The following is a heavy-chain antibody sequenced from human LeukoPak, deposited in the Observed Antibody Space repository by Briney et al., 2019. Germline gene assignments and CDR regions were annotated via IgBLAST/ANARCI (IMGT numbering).Heavy chain of an antibody. D-gene: IGHD5-12*01. J-gene: IGHJ6*03. V-gene: IGHV4-61*02. CDR2: IYTSGST. CDR3: ARGQRAMDSGYDSAYMDV. CDR1: GGSISSGSYY. Sequence: SQTLSLTCTVSGGSISSGSYYWSWIRQPAGKGLEWIGRIYTSGSTNYNPSLKSRVTISVDTSKNQFSLKLSSVTAADTAVYYCARGQRAMDSGYDSAYMDVWGKGTTVTIS.